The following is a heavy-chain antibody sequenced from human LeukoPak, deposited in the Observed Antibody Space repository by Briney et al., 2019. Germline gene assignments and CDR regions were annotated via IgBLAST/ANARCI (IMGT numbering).Heavy chain of an antibody. D-gene: IGHD6-13*01. CDR3: VRHRFAAGLDY. Sequence: SETLSLTCTVSGGSISSYYWSWIRQPPGEGLEWIGYISNSGGTNYNPSLKSRVTISVDTSKNQFSLKLSSVSVADTAVYYCVRHRFAAGLDYWGQGTLVTASS. CDR2: ISNSGGT. CDR1: GGSISSYY. V-gene: IGHV4-59*08. J-gene: IGHJ4*02.